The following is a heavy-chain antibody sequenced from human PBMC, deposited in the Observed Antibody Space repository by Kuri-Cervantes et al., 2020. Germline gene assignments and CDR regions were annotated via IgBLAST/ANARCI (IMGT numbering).Heavy chain of an antibody. J-gene: IGHJ4*02. D-gene: IGHD3-9*01. Sequence: GESLKISCAASGFTFSSYWMSWVRQAPGKGLEWVANIKQDGSEKYYVDSVKGRFTISRDNAKNSLYLQMNSLRAEDTAVYYCTTEYYDVLTGYYNFDYWGQGTLVTVSS. CDR1: GFTFSSYW. CDR3: TTEYYDVLTGYYNFDY. V-gene: IGHV3-7*01. CDR2: IKQDGSEK.